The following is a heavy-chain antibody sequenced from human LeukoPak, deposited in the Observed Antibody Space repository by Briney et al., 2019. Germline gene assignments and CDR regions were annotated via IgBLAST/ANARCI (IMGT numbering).Heavy chain of an antibody. D-gene: IGHD6-19*01. CDR1: GGSFSIYY. CDR2: IYTSGST. Sequence: SETLSLTCTVSGGSFSIYYWSWIRQPAGKGLEYIGRIYTSGSTNYNPSLKSRVTMSVDTSKSQFSLKLSSVTAADTAVYYCARVQVAGPLDYWGQGTLVTVSS. CDR3: ARVQVAGPLDY. J-gene: IGHJ4*02. V-gene: IGHV4-4*07.